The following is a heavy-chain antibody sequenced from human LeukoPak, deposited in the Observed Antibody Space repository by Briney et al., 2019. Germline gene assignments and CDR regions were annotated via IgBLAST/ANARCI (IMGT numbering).Heavy chain of an antibody. CDR2: IYPGDSDT. V-gene: IGHV5-51*01. Sequence: GESLKISCKGSGYSFTSYWIGWVRQMPGKGLEWMGIIYPGDSDTRYSPSFQGQVTISADKSTSTAYLQWSSLKASDTAMYYCARPPSGTLHSDAFDIWGQGTMVTVSS. J-gene: IGHJ3*02. D-gene: IGHD1-1*01. CDR3: ARPPSGTLHSDAFDI. CDR1: GYSFTSYW.